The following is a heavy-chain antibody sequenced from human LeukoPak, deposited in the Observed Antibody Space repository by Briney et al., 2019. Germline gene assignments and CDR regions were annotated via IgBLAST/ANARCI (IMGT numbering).Heavy chain of an antibody. CDR2: DSYSGST. CDR1: GCAISNTSYY. Sequence: SETLSLTCTVSGCAISNTSYYWGWIRQPPGXGXXXXGSDSYSGSTYYNPSLEXXVIISVDTSKNQSSLRLSSVTAADTAIYYCARLRSYGGNRGIDYWGQGTLVAVSS. V-gene: IGHV4-39*01. CDR3: ARLRSYGGNRGIDY. J-gene: IGHJ4*02. D-gene: IGHD4-23*01.